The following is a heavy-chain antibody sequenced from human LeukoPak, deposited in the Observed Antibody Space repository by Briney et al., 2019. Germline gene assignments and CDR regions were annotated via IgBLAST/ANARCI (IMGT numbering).Heavy chain of an antibody. CDR1: GFTFSSYG. D-gene: IGHD1-26*01. CDR2: IRYDGSNK. J-gene: IGHJ4*02. Sequence: GGSLRRSCAASGFTFSSYGRHWVRQAPGKGLEWVAFIRYDGSNKYYADSVKGRFTISRDNSKNTLYLQMNSLRGEDTAMYYCAKDVTGSLDYWGQGTLVTVSS. CDR3: AKDVTGSLDY. V-gene: IGHV3-30*02.